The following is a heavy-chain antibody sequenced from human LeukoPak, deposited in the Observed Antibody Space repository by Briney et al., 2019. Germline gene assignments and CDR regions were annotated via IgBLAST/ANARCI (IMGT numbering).Heavy chain of an antibody. J-gene: IGHJ4*02. V-gene: IGHV3-21*01. Sequence: GGSLRLSCTASGFTFSSYSLNWVRQAPGKGLEWVSSVSTGSNYIYYADSVKGRFTISRDNDKNSLYLQMNSLRAEDTAVYYCARDGNWNVPYYFDYWGQGTLVTVSS. D-gene: IGHD1-1*01. CDR1: GFTFSSYS. CDR3: ARDGNWNVPYYFDY. CDR2: VSTGSNYI.